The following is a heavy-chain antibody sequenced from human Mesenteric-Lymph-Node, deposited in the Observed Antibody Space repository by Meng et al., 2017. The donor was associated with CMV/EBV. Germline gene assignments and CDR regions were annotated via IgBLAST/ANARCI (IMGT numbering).Heavy chain of an antibody. CDR3: AKDRQDIVVVPAAIAFDY. CDR2: IWYDGSNK. D-gene: IGHD2-2*01. CDR1: GFTFSSYG. V-gene: IGHV3-33*06. Sequence: GESLKISCAASGFTFSSYGMHWVRQAPGKGLEWVAVIWYDGSNKYYADSVKGRFTISRDNSKNTLYLQMNSLRAEDTAVYYCAKDRQDIVVVPAAIAFDYWGQGTLVTVSS. J-gene: IGHJ4*02.